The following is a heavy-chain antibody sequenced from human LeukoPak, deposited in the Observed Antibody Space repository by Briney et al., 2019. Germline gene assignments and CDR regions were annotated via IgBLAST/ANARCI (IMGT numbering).Heavy chain of an antibody. Sequence: PGGSLRLSCAASGFTFSVYTMNWVRQAPGKGLEWVSSITNSGIYIYYADSVKGRFTISRDNAKNSLYLQMNSLRAEDTAVYYCARGTAAGDYWGQGTLVTVSS. J-gene: IGHJ4*02. V-gene: IGHV3-21*01. CDR2: ITNSGIYI. CDR1: GFTFSVYT. CDR3: ARGTAAGDY. D-gene: IGHD6-13*01.